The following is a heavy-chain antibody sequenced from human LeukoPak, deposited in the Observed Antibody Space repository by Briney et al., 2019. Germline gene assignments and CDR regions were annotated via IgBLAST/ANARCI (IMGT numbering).Heavy chain of an antibody. Sequence: GASVKVSCKASGGTFSSYAISWVRQAPGQGLEWMGRIIPIFGTANYAQKFQGRVTITTDESTSTAYMELSSPRSEDTAVYYCASEAVAGTHYYYYYMDVWGKGTTVTVSS. CDR3: ASEAVAGTHYYYYYMDV. CDR1: GGTFSSYA. CDR2: IIPIFGTA. D-gene: IGHD6-19*01. J-gene: IGHJ6*03. V-gene: IGHV1-69*05.